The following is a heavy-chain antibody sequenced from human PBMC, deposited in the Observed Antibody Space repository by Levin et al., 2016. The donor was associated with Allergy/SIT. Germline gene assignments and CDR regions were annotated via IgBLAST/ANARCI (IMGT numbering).Heavy chain of an antibody. CDR2: IYYSGST. D-gene: IGHD6-13*01. J-gene: IGHJ4*02. CDR3: ARHELIAAAGFIDY. Sequence: RQPPGKGLEWIGNIYYSGSTYYNPSLKSRVTISVDTSKNQFSLKLSSVTAADTAVYYCARHELIAAAGFIDYWGQGTLVTVSS. V-gene: IGHV4-39*01.